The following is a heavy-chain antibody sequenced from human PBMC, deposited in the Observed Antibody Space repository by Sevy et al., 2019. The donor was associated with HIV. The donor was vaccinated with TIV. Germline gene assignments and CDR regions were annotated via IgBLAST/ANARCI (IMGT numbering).Heavy chain of an antibody. Sequence: ASVKVSCKASGYTFTSYDINWVRQATGQGLEWMGWMNPNSGNTGYAQKFQGRVTMTRNTSISTAYMELSSLRSEDTAVYYCARTAAYDSSGYYYRFDYWGQGTLVTVSS. CDR2: MNPNSGNT. V-gene: IGHV1-8*01. CDR3: ARTAAYDSSGYYYRFDY. J-gene: IGHJ4*02. CDR1: GYTFTSYD. D-gene: IGHD3-22*01.